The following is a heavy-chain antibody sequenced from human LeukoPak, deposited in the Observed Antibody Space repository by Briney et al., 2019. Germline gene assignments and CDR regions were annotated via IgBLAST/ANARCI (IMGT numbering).Heavy chain of an antibody. V-gene: IGHV1-2*06. J-gene: IGHJ4*02. CDR1: GYTFTGYN. Sequence: ASVKVSCKAAGYTFTGYNMRWVRQAPGQGLEWMGRINPNSGGTNYAQRFQGRVTMTRDTSINTAYMELSRLRSDDTAVYYCARDLSASVADFDYWGQGTLVTVSS. CDR2: INPNSGGT. CDR3: ARDLSASVADFDY. D-gene: IGHD6-19*01.